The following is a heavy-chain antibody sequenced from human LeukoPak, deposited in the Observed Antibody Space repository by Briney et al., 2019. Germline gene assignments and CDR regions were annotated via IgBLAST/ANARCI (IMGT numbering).Heavy chain of an antibody. V-gene: IGHV4-34*01. CDR3: ARPHYYDSSGYPL. CDR1: GGSFSGYY. Sequence: SETLSLTCAIYGGSFSGYYWSWIRQPPGKGLEWIGEINHSGSTNYNPSLKSRVTISVDTSKNQFSLKLSSVTAADTAVYYCARPHYYDSSGYPLWGQGTLVTVSP. J-gene: IGHJ4*02. CDR2: INHSGST. D-gene: IGHD3-22*01.